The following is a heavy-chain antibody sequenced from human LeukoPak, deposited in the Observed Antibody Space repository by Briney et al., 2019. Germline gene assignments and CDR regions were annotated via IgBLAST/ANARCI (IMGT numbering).Heavy chain of an antibody. J-gene: IGHJ4*02. CDR1: GYTFTGYY. Sequence: ASVKVSCKASGYTFTGYYMHGVRQAPGQGLEWMGRINPNSGGTNYAQKFQGRVTMTRDTSISTAYMELSRLRSDDTAVYYCAREVLVSPCYFDYWGQGTLVTVPS. CDR3: AREVLVSPCYFDY. CDR2: INPNSGGT. D-gene: IGHD4/OR15-4a*01. V-gene: IGHV1-2*06.